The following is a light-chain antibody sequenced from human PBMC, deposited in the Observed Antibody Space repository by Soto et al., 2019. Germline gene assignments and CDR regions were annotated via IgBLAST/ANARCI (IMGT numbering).Light chain of an antibody. CDR1: SSDIGGHNF. J-gene: IGLJ3*02. V-gene: IGLV2-14*01. CDR2: GVS. CDR3: SSYTFSNTWV. Sequence: QSVLTQPASVSESLGQSITISCSGTSSDIGGHNFVSWYQQLPGKTPKVLIYGVSNRPSGISNRFSGSKSGNTASLTISGLPAEDEADYYCSSYTFSNTWVFGGGTQLTVL.